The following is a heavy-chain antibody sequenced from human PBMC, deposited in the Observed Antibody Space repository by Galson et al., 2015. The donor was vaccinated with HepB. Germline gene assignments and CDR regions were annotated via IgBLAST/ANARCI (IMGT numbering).Heavy chain of an antibody. CDR1: GFTFSDYY. J-gene: IGHJ6*03. Sequence: SLRLSCAASGFTFSDYYMSWIRQAPGTGLEWISYTTNDGSSTYVDSVKGRFTISRDNAKNSLDLQMHSLRAEDTAVYYCARDRGIVSTISAYYMDVWGKGTTVTVSS. V-gene: IGHV3-11*01. CDR3: ARDRGIVSTISAYYMDV. D-gene: IGHD5/OR15-5a*01. CDR2: TTNDGSST.